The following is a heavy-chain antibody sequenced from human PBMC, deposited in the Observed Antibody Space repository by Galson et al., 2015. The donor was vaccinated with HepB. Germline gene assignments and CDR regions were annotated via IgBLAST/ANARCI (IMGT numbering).Heavy chain of an antibody. D-gene: IGHD1-7*01. CDR2: IYWNDDK. CDR3: AHRRGWNYGY. Sequence: PALAIPTQILTLTCTFSGFSLSTSGVGGGWIRQPPGKGLEWLALIYWNDDKRYSPSLKSRLTITKDTSKNQVVLTMTNMDPVDTATYYCAHRRGWNYGYWGQGTLVTVSS. CDR1: GFSLSTSGVG. J-gene: IGHJ4*02. V-gene: IGHV2-5*01.